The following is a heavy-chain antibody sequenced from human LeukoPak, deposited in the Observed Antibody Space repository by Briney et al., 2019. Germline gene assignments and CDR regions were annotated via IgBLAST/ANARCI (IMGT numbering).Heavy chain of an antibody. D-gene: IGHD2-2*01. V-gene: IGHV1-69*06. CDR2: IIPIFGTA. Sequence: SVTVSCKASGGTFSSYAISWVRRAPGQGLEWMGGIIPIFGTANYAQKFQGRVTITADKSTSTAYMELSSLRSEDTAVYYCARDAGYCSSTSCYGWGQGTLVTVSS. CDR3: ARDAGYCSSTSCYG. J-gene: IGHJ4*02. CDR1: GGTFSSYA.